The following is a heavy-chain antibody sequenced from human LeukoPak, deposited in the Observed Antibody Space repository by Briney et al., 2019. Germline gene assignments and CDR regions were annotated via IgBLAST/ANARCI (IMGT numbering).Heavy chain of an antibody. CDR2: INHSGST. D-gene: IGHD6-19*01. Sequence: SETLSLTCAVYGGSFSGYYWSWIRQPPGKGLEWIGEINHSGSTNYNPSLKSRVTISIDTSKNQFSLKLSSVTAADTAEYYCAREPKDGSGWYGWFDPWGQGTLVTVSS. J-gene: IGHJ5*02. V-gene: IGHV4-34*01. CDR3: AREPKDGSGWYGWFDP. CDR1: GGSFSGYY.